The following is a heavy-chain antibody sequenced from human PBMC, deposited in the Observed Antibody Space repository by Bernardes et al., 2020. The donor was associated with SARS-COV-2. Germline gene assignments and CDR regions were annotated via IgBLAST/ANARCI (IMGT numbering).Heavy chain of an antibody. J-gene: IGHJ4*02. Sequence: GGSLRLSCAVSGFTFSTYAMSWVRQAPGKGLEWVSGISGRGDVTTYYADSVKGRFTISRDNSKNTLNLQMNGLRAEDTAIYYCAKDEGDVVVMTAVDSWGLGTLVTVSS. CDR1: GFTFSTYA. V-gene: IGHV3-23*01. D-gene: IGHD2-21*02. CDR2: ISGRGDVTT. CDR3: AKDEGDVVVMTAVDS.